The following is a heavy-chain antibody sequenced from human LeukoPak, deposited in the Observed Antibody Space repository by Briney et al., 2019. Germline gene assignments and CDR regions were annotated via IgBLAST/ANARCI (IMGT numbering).Heavy chain of an antibody. Sequence: KPSETLSLTCAVYGGSFSGYYWSWIRQPPGKGLEWLARIDWDDDKYYSTSLKTRLTISKDTSKNQVVLTMTNMDPVDTATYYCARMDCSGGPITNTWGQGTLVTVSS. D-gene: IGHD2-15*01. V-gene: IGHV2-70*11. CDR1: GGSFSGYY. J-gene: IGHJ5*02. CDR3: ARMDCSGGPITNT. CDR2: IDWDDDK.